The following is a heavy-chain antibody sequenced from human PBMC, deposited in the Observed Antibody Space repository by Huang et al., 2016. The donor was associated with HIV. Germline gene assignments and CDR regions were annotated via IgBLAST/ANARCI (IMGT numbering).Heavy chain of an antibody. J-gene: IGHJ6*02. D-gene: IGHD3-16*01. CDR3: ARIPTPSYYDRWSLSPVEEDFFYYNLDV. CDR2: IKPGRSP. V-gene: IGHV4-34*02. Sequence: QVRLQQWGEGVLKPSETLSLTCAVYGASFGGYFWSWVRQSPDKGLEWIGEIKPGRSPTYDPLFGSRGTSSVDTSKNQFYLKLRAVAAADAAIYYCARIPTPSYYDRWSLSPVEEDFFYYNLDVWGQGTPVIVSS. CDR1: GASFGGYF.